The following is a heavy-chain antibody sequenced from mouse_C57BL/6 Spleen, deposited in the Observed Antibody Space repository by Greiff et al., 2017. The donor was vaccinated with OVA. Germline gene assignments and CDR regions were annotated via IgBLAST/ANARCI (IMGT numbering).Heavy chain of an antibody. D-gene: IGHD6-1*01. CDR1: GYTFTSYW. CDR3: ARSAPFTGVDY. CDR2: IDPSDSYT. Sequence: QVQLQQPGAELVMPGASVKLSCKASGYTFTSYWMHWVKQRPGQGLEWIGEIDPSDSYTNYNQKFKGKSTLTVDKSSSTAYMQLSSLTSEDAAVYYCARSAPFTGVDYWGQGTTLTVSS. V-gene: IGHV1-69*01. J-gene: IGHJ2*01.